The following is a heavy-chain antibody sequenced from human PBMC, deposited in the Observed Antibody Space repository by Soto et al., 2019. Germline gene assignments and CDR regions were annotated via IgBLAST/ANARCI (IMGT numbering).Heavy chain of an antibody. V-gene: IGHV3-11*01. CDR2: ISSTGSTI. CDR3: ASPTVTPHYGMDV. CDR1: GFTFSDYY. J-gene: IGHJ6*02. Sequence: QVQLVESGGGLVKPGGSLRLSCAASGFTFSDYYMSWIRQAPGKGLEWVSYISSTGSTIYYADSVKGRFTISRDNAKKSRYLQMNSLRAEDTAVYYCASPTVTPHYGMDVWGQGTTVTVSS. D-gene: IGHD4-17*01.